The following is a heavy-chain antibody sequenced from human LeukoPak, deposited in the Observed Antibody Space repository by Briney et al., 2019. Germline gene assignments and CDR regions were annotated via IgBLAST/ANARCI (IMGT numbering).Heavy chain of an antibody. CDR2: INPSGGST. J-gene: IGHJ4*02. CDR3: ARAHYDSSGYYPTDFDY. CDR1: GYTFTSYY. V-gene: IGHV1-46*01. Sequence: ASVKVSCKASGYTFTSYYMHWVRQAPGQGLEWMGIINPSGGSTSYAQKFRGRVTMTRDTSTSTVYMELSSLRSEDTAVYYCARAHYDSSGYYPTDFDYWGQGTLVTVSS. D-gene: IGHD3-22*01.